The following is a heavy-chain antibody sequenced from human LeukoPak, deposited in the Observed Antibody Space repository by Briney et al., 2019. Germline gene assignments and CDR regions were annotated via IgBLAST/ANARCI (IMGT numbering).Heavy chain of an antibody. Sequence: SEALSLTCTVSGGSISSYYWSWIRQPPGKGLEWIGYIYYSGSTNYTPSLKSRVTISVDTSKNQFSLKLRSVTAADTAVYYCAGGSSGYYYSVDYWGQGTLVTVSS. D-gene: IGHD3-22*01. CDR1: GGSISSYY. CDR2: IYYSGST. J-gene: IGHJ4*02. CDR3: AGGSSGYYYSVDY. V-gene: IGHV4-59*01.